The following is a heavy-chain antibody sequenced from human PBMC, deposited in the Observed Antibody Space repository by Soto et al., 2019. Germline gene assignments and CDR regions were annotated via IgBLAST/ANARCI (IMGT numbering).Heavy chain of an antibody. D-gene: IGHD2-8*01. CDR1: GFTFSSYA. Sequence: PGGSLRLSCAASGFTFSSYAMSWVRQAPGKGLEWVGEINLSGSTNYNPSLKTRVTISVDTSKNQFSLRLSSVTAADTAVYYCARGFLVYSYYSYIDVWGKGTTVTVSS. CDR3: ARGFLVYSYYSYIDV. V-gene: IGHV4-34*01. J-gene: IGHJ6*03. CDR2: INLSGST.